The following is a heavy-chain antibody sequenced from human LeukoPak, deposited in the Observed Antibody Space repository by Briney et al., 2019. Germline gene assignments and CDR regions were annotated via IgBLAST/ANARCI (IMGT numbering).Heavy chain of an antibody. CDR2: INPSGGST. J-gene: IGHJ6*03. CDR1: GYTFTSYY. V-gene: IGHV1-46*01. Sequence: ASVKVSCKASGYTFTSYYMHWVRQAPGQGLEWMGIINPSGGSTSYAQKFQGRVTMTRDMSTSTVYMELSSLRSEDTAVYYCARDQRQQLVLGDYYYMDVWGKGTTVTVSS. D-gene: IGHD6-13*01. CDR3: ARDQRQQLVLGDYYYMDV.